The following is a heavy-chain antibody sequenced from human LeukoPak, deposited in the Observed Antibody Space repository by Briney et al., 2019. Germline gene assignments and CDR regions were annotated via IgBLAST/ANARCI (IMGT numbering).Heavy chain of an antibody. V-gene: IGHV1-8*01. Sequence: ASVKVSCKASGYTFTSYDINWVRQATGQGLEWMGWMNPNSGNTGYAQKFQGRVTMTRNTSISTAYMELSSLRSGDTAVYYCARGLILVPAANDYWGQGTLVTVSS. J-gene: IGHJ4*02. CDR2: MNPNSGNT. CDR3: ARGLILVPAANDY. CDR1: GYTFTSYD. D-gene: IGHD2-2*01.